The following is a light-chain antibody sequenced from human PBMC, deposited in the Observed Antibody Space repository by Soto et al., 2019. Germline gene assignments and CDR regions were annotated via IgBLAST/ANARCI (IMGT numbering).Light chain of an antibody. Sequence: DIQMTQSPSSLSASVGDRVTITCQASQDISNYLNWYQQKPGQAPKLLIYHASTLDTGVPSRFSAGGAGTEFTFTITSLQPEDIATYYCQQYDNLPRTFGPGTKVDI. CDR3: QQYDNLPRT. CDR2: HAS. V-gene: IGKV1-33*01. CDR1: QDISNY. J-gene: IGKJ3*01.